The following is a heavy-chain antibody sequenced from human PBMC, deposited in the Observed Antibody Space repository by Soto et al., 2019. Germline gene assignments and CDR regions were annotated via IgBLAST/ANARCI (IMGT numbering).Heavy chain of an antibody. CDR2: IYYSGST. J-gene: IGHJ6*02. CDR3: ANGRLLWFGEFNYYYYGMDV. CDR1: GGSISSGDYY. V-gene: IGHV4-30-4*01. Sequence: TLSLTCTVSGGSISSGDYYWSWIRQPPGKGLKWIGYIYYSGSTYYNPSLKSRVTISVDTSKNQFSLKLSSVTAADTAVYYCANGRLLWFGEFNYYYYGMDVWGQGTTVTVSS. D-gene: IGHD3-10*01.